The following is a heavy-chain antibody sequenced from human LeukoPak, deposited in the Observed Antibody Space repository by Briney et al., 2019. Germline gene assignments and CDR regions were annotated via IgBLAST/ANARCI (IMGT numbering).Heavy chain of an antibody. CDR3: ARGGDIAVVPAAMVGP. D-gene: IGHD2-2*01. V-gene: IGHV1-8*01. J-gene: IGHJ5*02. CDR2: MNSNSVNT. CDR1: GYTFTSYD. Sequence: ASVKFSCNASGYTFTSYDINWVRQATGQGLEWMGWMNSNSVNTGHAQKFQGRLTMTRETSTNTAYMELSSLRSEDTAVYYCARGGDIAVVPAAMVGPWGQGTLVTVSS.